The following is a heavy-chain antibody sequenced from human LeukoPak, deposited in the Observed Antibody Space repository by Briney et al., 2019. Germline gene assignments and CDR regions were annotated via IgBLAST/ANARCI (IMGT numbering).Heavy chain of an antibody. J-gene: IGHJ4*02. CDR3: ARGYSGYDRVPLDY. CDR2: INAGNGNT. D-gene: IGHD5-12*01. V-gene: IGHV1-3*01. Sequence: GASVKVSCKASGYTFTSYAMHWVRQAPGQRLEWMGWINAGNGNTKYSQKFQGRVTITRDTSASTAYMELSSLRSEDTAVYYCARGYSGYDRVPLDYWGQGTLVTVSS. CDR1: GYTFTSYA.